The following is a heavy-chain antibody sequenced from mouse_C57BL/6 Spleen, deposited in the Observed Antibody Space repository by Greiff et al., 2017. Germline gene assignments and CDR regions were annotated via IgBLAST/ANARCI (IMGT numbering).Heavy chain of an antibody. J-gene: IGHJ2*01. CDR3: AREDSSGYFDY. CDR2: IDPSDSET. V-gene: IGHV1-52*01. Sequence: VQLQQPGDELVRPGSSVKLSCKASGYTFTSYWMHWVKQRPIQGLEWIGNIDPSDSETHYNQKFKDKATLTVDKSSSTAYMQLSSLTSEDSAVYYCAREDSSGYFDYWGQGTTLTVSS. CDR1: GYTFTSYW. D-gene: IGHD3-2*02.